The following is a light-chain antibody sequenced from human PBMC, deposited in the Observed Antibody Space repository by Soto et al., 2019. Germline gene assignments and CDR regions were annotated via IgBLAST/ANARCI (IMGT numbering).Light chain of an antibody. J-gene: IGKJ1*01. CDR3: QQYGSSGT. V-gene: IGKV3-20*01. Sequence: EIVLTQSPATLSLSPGERATLSCRASQSVSNNYLAWYQQKPGQAPRLLIYGASNRATGIPDRFSGSGYGTDFTLTISRLEPEDFAVYYCQQYGSSGTFGQGTKVDIK. CDR2: GAS. CDR1: QSVSNNY.